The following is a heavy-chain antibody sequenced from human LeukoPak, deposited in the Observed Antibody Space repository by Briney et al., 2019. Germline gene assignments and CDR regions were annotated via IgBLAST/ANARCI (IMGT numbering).Heavy chain of an antibody. V-gene: IGHV1-69*13. J-gene: IGHJ4*02. CDR2: IIPIFGTA. D-gene: IGHD2-2*01. CDR1: GGTFSSYA. CDR3: ARVGLGYSSSTSCYFDY. Sequence: ASVKVSCKASGGTFSSYAISWVRQAPGQGLEWMGGIIPIFGTANYAQKFQGRVTITADESTSTAYMELSRLRYEDTAVYYCARVGLGYSSSTSCYFDYWGQGTLVTVSS.